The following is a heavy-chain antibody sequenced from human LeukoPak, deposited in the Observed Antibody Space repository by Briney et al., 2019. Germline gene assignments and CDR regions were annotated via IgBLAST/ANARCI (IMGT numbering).Heavy chain of an antibody. CDR3: ARDKIVGATSLDY. Sequence: GGSLRLSCVASGFTFNNYWMSWVRQDPGKGPEWVANIKQDGGDKYYVDSVKRRFTISRDNAKNSLYLHMDSLRAEDTAFYYCARDKIVGATSLDYWGQGTLVTVSS. D-gene: IGHD1-26*01. J-gene: IGHJ4*02. CDR2: IKQDGGDK. CDR1: GFTFNNYW. V-gene: IGHV3-7*01.